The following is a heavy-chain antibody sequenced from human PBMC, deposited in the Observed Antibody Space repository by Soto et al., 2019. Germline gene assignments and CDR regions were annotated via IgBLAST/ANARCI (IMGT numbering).Heavy chain of an antibody. D-gene: IGHD2-15*01. CDR2: IYHTGGT. V-gene: IGHV4-4*02. Sequence: QVQLQESGPGLVKPSGTLSLTCAVSGGSISSDNWWIWVRQTPGKGLEYMGEIYHTGGTFYNPSPRGRVRLSLDKTNNQFSLRLSSATPADAAVYYCAKNAWYGGTCDTASHIWGQGTTVPVSP. J-gene: IGHJ3*02. CDR1: GGSISSDNW. CDR3: AKNAWYGGTCDTASHI.